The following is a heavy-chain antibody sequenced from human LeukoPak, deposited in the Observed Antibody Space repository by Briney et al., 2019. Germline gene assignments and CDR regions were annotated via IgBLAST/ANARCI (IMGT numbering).Heavy chain of an antibody. J-gene: IGHJ3*02. CDR3: ATHITMVRGIDAFDI. CDR1: GSTFSSYA. Sequence: GGSLRLSCAASGSTFSSYAMSWVRQTPGKGLEWVSTFSSSGGSTYYADSVKGRFTISRDNSKNTLYLQMNSLRAEDTAVYYCATHITMVRGIDAFDIWGQGTMVTVSS. CDR2: FSSSGGST. V-gene: IGHV3-23*01. D-gene: IGHD3-10*01.